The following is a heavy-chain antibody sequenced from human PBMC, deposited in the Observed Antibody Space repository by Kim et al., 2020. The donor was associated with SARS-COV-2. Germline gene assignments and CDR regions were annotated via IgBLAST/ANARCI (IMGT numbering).Heavy chain of an antibody. Sequence: GGSLRLSCPASGFTFSNAWMSWVRQAPGKGLEWVGRIKSKTDGGTTDYAAPVKGRFTISRDDSKNTLYLQMNSLKTEDTAVYYCTAVLRYFDWSLNLDVWGKGTTVTVSS. CDR3: TAVLRYFDWSLNLDV. D-gene: IGHD3-9*01. CDR1: GFTFSNAW. J-gene: IGHJ6*04. V-gene: IGHV3-15*01. CDR2: IKSKTDGGTT.